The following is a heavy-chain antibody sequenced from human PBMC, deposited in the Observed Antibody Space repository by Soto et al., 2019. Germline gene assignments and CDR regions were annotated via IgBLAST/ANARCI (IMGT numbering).Heavy chain of an antibody. Sequence: PGESLKISCKGSGYSFTSYYIAWVRQMPGKGLEWMGIIHPGDSETRYSPSFQGHVIISADKSISSAYLQWSSLEAADTAMYYCARQRITRVRGVSSSGLDVWDQGTTVTVSS. D-gene: IGHD3-10*01. J-gene: IGHJ6*02. V-gene: IGHV5-51*01. CDR2: IHPGDSET. CDR3: ARQRITRVRGVSSSGLDV. CDR1: GYSFTSYY.